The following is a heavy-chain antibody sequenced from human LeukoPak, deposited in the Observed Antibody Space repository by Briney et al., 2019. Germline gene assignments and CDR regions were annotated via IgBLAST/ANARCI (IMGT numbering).Heavy chain of an antibody. CDR2: IYYSGST. CDR1: GGSISSSSYY. J-gene: IGHJ6*03. V-gene: IGHV4-39*01. Sequence: SETLSLTCTVSGGSISSSSYYWGWIRQPPGKGLEWIGSIYYSGSTYYNPSLKSRVTISVDTSKNLFSLKLSSVTAADTAVYYCARSTTVVTPVYYYYYYMDVWGKGTTVTVSS. CDR3: ARSTTVVTPVYYYYYYMDV. D-gene: IGHD4-23*01.